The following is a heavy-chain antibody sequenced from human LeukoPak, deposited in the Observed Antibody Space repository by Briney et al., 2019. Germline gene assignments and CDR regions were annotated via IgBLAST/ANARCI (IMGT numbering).Heavy chain of an antibody. CDR1: GYTFTSYY. J-gene: IGHJ4*02. V-gene: IGHV1-46*01. D-gene: IGHD3-3*01. CDR3: ARDRGLANKWDIWSGYFDY. CDR2: INPSGGST. Sequence: ASVKVSCKASGYTFTSYYMHWVRQAPGQGLEWMGIINPSGGSTSYAQKFQGRVTITRDTSASTAYMELSSLRSEDTAVYYCARDRGLANKWDIWSGYFDYWGQGTLVTVSS.